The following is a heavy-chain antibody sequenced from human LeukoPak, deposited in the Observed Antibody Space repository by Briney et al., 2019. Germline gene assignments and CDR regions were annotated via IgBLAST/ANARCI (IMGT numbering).Heavy chain of an antibody. CDR3: ARLVYSTSWYWFHT. D-gene: IGHD6-13*01. J-gene: IGHJ5*02. V-gene: IGHV4-59*01. CDR1: GDSISSYY. CDR2: IYYSGST. Sequence: SETLSVTCNVSGDSISSYYWSWIRQPPGKGLERIGYIYYSGSTNYNPSLKSRVTISVDTSKTQFSLNVSSVTAADTAVYYCARLVYSTSWYWFHTWGQGTLVTVSS.